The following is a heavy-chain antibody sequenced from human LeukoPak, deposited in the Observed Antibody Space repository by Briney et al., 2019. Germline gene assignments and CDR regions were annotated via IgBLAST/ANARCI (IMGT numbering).Heavy chain of an antibody. V-gene: IGHV3-74*01. CDR2: INSDGSST. J-gene: IGHJ6*02. Sequence: GGSLRLSCAASGFTFSSYWMHWVRQAPGKGLVWVSRINSDGSSTSYADSVKSRFTISRDNAKNTLYLQMNSLRAEDTAVYYCARDQSPSRDYYYGMDVWGQGTTVTVSS. CDR3: ARDQSPSRDYYYGMDV. CDR1: GFTFSSYW. D-gene: IGHD6-13*01.